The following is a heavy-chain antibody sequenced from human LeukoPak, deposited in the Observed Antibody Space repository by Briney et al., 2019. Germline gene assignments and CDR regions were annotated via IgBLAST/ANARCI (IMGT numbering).Heavy chain of an antibody. Sequence: PSETLSLTCTVSGGSISGDHWNWIPQPPGKGLEWIGNIYYSGSTNYNPSLNSPVTISVDTSKNQFSLKLSSVTAADTAVYYCASTLFGYHEVTASYYFDFWGQGTLVSVSS. V-gene: IGHV4-59*01. CDR3: ASTLFGYHEVTASYYFDF. CDR1: GGSISGDH. J-gene: IGHJ4*02. D-gene: IGHD2-21*02. CDR2: IYYSGST.